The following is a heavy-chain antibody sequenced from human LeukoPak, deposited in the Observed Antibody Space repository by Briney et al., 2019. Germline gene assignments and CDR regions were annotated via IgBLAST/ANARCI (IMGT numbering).Heavy chain of an antibody. CDR1: GGSFSGYY. V-gene: IGHV4-34*01. CDR3: ARRWVTNYTGNWFDP. J-gene: IGHJ5*02. D-gene: IGHD2-8*01. CDR2: IYYSGST. Sequence: SETLSLTCAVYGGSFSGYYWSWIRQPPGKGLEWIGSIYYSGSTYYNPSLKSRVTISVDTSKNQFSLKLSSVTAADTAVYYCARRWVTNYTGNWFDPWGQGTLVTVSS.